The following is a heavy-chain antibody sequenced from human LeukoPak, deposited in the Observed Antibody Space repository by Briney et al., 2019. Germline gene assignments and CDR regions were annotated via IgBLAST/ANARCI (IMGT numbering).Heavy chain of an antibody. CDR3: ARVISGAEVYYYYYMDV. CDR1: GYTFTSYD. V-gene: IGHV1-8*03. CDR2: MNPNSGNT. Sequence: GASVKVSCKASGYTFTSYDINWVRQAPGQGLEWMGWMNPNSGNTGYAQKFQGRVTITRNTSISTAYMELSSLRSEDTAVYYCARVISGAEVYYYYYMDVWGKGTTVTVSS. D-gene: IGHD1-14*01. J-gene: IGHJ6*03.